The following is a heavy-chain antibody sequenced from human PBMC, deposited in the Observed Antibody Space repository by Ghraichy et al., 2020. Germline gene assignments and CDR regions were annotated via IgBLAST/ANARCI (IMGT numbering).Heavy chain of an antibody. Sequence: GGSLRLSCAASGFTFSSYAMSWVRQAPGKGLEWVSAISGSGGSTYYADSVKGRFTISRDNSKNTLYLQMNSLRAEDTAVYYCAKVSLLAYDFWSGYSPTYYFDYWGQGTLVTVSS. CDR2: ISGSGGST. J-gene: IGHJ4*02. CDR1: GFTFSSYA. V-gene: IGHV3-23*01. D-gene: IGHD3-3*01. CDR3: AKVSLLAYDFWSGYSPTYYFDY.